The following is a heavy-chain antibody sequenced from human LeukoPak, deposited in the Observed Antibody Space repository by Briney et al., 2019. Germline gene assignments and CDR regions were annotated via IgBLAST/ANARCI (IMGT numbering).Heavy chain of an antibody. V-gene: IGHV4-30-2*01. Sequence: SEILSLTCAVSGGSISSGGYSWSWIRQPPGKGLEWIGYIYHSGSTYYSPSLKSRVTISVDRSKNQFSLKLSSVTAADTAVYYCARGGGYIPFDYWGQGTLVTVSS. D-gene: IGHD3-22*01. J-gene: IGHJ4*02. CDR3: ARGGGYIPFDY. CDR2: IYHSGST. CDR1: GGSISSGGYS.